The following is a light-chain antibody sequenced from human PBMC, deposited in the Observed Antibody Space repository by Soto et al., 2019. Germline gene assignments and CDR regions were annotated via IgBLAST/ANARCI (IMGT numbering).Light chain of an antibody. J-gene: IGKJ5*01. CDR3: QESYSIPIT. V-gene: IGKV1-39*01. CDR2: GAS. CDR1: QSIGTY. Sequence: DIQMTQSPSSLSASVGDRVTVTCRAIQSIGTYLNWYQHKVGKAPKLLIYGASTLYSGVPSRFSGSGSGTDFTLTISSLQPEDSATYFCQESYSIPITFGQGTRLEIK.